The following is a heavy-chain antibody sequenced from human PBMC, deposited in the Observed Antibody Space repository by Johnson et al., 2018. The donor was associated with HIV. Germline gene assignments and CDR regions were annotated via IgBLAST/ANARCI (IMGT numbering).Heavy chain of an antibody. J-gene: IGHJ3*02. D-gene: IGHD6-13*01. CDR2: ISYDGSNK. CDR3: ARDYGRGSRSGNWQQLATDAFDI. Sequence: QVQLVESGGGVVQPGRSLRLSCAASGFTFSSYAMHWVRQAPGKGLEWVAVISYDGSNKYYADSVKGRFTISRDNSKNTLYLQMNSRRAEDTAVYYCARDYGRGSRSGNWQQLATDAFDIWGQGTMVTVSS. CDR1: GFTFSSYA. V-gene: IGHV3-30*04.